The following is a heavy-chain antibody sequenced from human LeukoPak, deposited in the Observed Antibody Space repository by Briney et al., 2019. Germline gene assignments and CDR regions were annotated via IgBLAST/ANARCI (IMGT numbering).Heavy chain of an antibody. CDR1: GFTFNSYA. CDR3: AKGRDGYNADFDY. Sequence: PGGSLRLSCAASGFTFNSYAMSWVRQAPGKGLEWVSGISGSGGSTYYADSVKGRFTISRDNSKNTLYLQMNSLRAEDTAVYYCAKGRDGYNADFDYWGQGTLVTVSS. D-gene: IGHD5-24*01. CDR2: ISGSGGST. J-gene: IGHJ4*02. V-gene: IGHV3-23*01.